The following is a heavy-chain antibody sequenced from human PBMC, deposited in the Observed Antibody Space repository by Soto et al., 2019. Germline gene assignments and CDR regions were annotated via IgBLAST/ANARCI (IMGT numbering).Heavy chain of an antibody. V-gene: IGHV3-33*01. CDR3: ARTAYYHDSSGYYFDC. CDR2: IWYDGRNT. Sequence: QVQLVESGGGVVQPGRSLRLSCAASGFTFSSYGMHWVRQAPGKGLEWVAVIWYDGRNTYYADSVKGRFTSSRDNSKNRLYLQMNSLRAADTAVYYCARTAYYHDSSGYYFDCWGQGTLVTVSS. CDR1: GFTFSSYG. D-gene: IGHD3-22*01. J-gene: IGHJ4*02.